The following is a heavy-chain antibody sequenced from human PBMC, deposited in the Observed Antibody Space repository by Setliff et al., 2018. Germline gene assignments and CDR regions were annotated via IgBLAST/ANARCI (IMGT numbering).Heavy chain of an antibody. CDR2: ISGSGGST. V-gene: IGHV3-23*01. CDR1: GFTFSSYA. J-gene: IGHJ5*02. Sequence: PGGSLRLSCVASGFTFSSYAMSWVRQAPGKGLEWVSAISGSGGSTYYADSVKGRFTISRDNSKNTLYLQMNSLKTEDTAVYYCTRERVWFGAPILYFDPWGQGTLVTVSS. CDR3: TRERVWFGAPILYFDP. D-gene: IGHD3-10*01.